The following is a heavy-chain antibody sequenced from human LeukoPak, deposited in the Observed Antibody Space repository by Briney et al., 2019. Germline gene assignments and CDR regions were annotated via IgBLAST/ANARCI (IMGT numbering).Heavy chain of an antibody. CDR1: GYTFTSYG. D-gene: IGHD6-13*01. CDR3: ARDMFSRGSSRHHDC. J-gene: IGHJ4*02. Sequence: ASVKVSCKASGYTFTSYGISWVRQAPGQGLEWMGWISAYNGNTNYAQKLQGRVTMTTDTYTSTAYMELRSLRSDDTAVYYCARDMFSRGSSRHHDCWGQGTLVTVSS. CDR2: ISAYNGNT. V-gene: IGHV1-18*01.